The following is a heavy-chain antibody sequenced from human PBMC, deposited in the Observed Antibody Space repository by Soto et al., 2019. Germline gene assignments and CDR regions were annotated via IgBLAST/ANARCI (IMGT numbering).Heavy chain of an antibody. Sequence: SETLSLTCTVSGGSISSSSYFWGWIRQPPGKGLEWIGSIYYSGGTYYNPSLKSRVTISVDTSKNQFSLKLSSVTAADTAVYYCARWAVTTIDYWGQGTLVTVSS. V-gene: IGHV4-39*01. CDR3: ARWAVTTIDY. D-gene: IGHD4-17*01. J-gene: IGHJ4*02. CDR1: GGSISSSSYF. CDR2: IYYSGGT.